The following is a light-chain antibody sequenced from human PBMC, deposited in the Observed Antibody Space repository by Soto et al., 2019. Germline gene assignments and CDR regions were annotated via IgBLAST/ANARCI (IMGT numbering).Light chain of an antibody. CDR2: DVN. J-gene: IGLJ2*01. V-gene: IGLV2-14*03. CDR3: SSHTGSNPVV. CDR1: SSDVGGYNY. Sequence: QSALTQPASVSGSPGQSVTISCTGTSSDVGGYNYVSWYQQHPGKAPKLIIYDVNHRPSGVSNRFSGSKSGNTASLTISGLQAEDDTDYYCSSHTGSNPVVFGGGTKLTVL.